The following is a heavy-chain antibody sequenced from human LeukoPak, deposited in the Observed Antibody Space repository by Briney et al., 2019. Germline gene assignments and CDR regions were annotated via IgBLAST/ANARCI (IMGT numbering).Heavy chain of an antibody. V-gene: IGHV4-34*01. J-gene: IGHJ4*02. CDR2: INHSGYT. D-gene: IGHD6-19*01. CDR1: GVPFSNYY. Sequence: PSETLSLTCGVSGVPFSNYYWSWVRQSPTHGLEWIGEINHSGYTNYNPSLESRVTMSIDTSKNQFSLKLTSVTAADAGVYYCTRAVAGHPDWGQGTLVTVSS. CDR3: TRAVAGHPD.